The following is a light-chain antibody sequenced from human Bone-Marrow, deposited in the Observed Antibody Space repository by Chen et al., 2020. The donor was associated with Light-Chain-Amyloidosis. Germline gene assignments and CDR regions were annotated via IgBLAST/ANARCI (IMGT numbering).Light chain of an antibody. J-gene: IGLJ3*02. CDR1: SSDVGAYNY. V-gene: IGLV2-14*03. CDR2: DVR. CDR3: SLYTSTTIL. Sequence: SALTLPASVSGYPGQSIPISCTGTSSDVGAYNYVSWYQHHPGKAPKLMIFDVRNRPSGVSDRFSGSKSGNTASLTISGLQAEDEADYYCSLYTSTTILFGGGTKLAVL.